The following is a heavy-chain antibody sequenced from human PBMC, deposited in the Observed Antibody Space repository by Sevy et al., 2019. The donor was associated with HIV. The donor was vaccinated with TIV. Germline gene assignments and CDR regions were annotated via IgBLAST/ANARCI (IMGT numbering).Heavy chain of an antibody. D-gene: IGHD3-10*01. CDR1: GFTFSSYW. Sequence: GGSLRLSCAASGFTFSSYWMSWVRQAPGKGLEWEANIKQDGSEKYYVDSVKSRFTISRDNAKNSLYLQMNSLRAEDTAVYYCARVDYYDSGSYYLNYYMDVWGKGTTVTVSS. CDR3: ARVDYYDSGSYYLNYYMDV. V-gene: IGHV3-7*03. J-gene: IGHJ6*03. CDR2: IKQDGSEK.